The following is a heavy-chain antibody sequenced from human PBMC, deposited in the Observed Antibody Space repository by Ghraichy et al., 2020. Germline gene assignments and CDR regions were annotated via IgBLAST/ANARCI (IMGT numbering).Heavy chain of an antibody. V-gene: IGHV3-11*06. CDR3: AKDGLGCSGGTCFFGTDS. J-gene: IGHJ5*01. Sequence: GGSLRLSCEASGFTFRDYYMSWVRQAPGKGLEWISYISSSSTYTNYAESVKGRFTISRDNARNSLYLQMSGLRADDTAIYYCAKDGLGCSGGTCFFGTDSWGQGGLVTV. CDR1: GFTFRDYY. D-gene: IGHD2-15*01. CDR2: ISSSSTYT.